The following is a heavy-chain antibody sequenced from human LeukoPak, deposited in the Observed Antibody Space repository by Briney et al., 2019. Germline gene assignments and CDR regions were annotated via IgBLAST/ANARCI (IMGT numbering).Heavy chain of an antibody. Sequence: SETLSLTCTVSGGSVSSTAYYWSWIRQPPGKGLEWIGNIYYSGSTYYNPSLTSRVTMSVDTSNNQFSLKMHSVTAADTAVYYCARLSKGRFFDYIFDYWGQGTLVTVSS. D-gene: IGHD3-9*01. J-gene: IGHJ4*02. CDR1: GGSVSSTAYY. V-gene: IGHV4-39*01. CDR2: IYYSGST. CDR3: ARLSKGRFFDYIFDY.